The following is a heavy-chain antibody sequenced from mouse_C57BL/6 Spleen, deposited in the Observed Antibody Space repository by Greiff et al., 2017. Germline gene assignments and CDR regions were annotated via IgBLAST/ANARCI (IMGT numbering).Heavy chain of an antibody. D-gene: IGHD1-1*01. J-gene: IGHJ4*01. V-gene: IGHV1-59*01. CDR1: GYTFTSYW. CDR3: ARRGSSYRAMDY. Sequence: KQPGAELVRPGTSVKLSCKASGYTFTSYWMHWVKQRPGQGLEWIGVIDPSDSYTNYNQKFKGKATLTVDTSSSTAYMQLSSLTSEDSAVYYCARRGSSYRAMDYWGQGTSVTVSS. CDR2: IDPSDSYT.